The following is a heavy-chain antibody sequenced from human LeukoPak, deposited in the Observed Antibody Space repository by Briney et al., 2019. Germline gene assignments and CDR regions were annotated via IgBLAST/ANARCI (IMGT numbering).Heavy chain of an antibody. CDR2: ISGSGGGT. D-gene: IGHD3-10*01. CDR3: AKDLRFGDSPGNKFDY. CDR1: GFTFTGYA. J-gene: IGHJ4*02. Sequence: GGSLRLSCAASGFTFTGYAMTWVRQAPRKGLEWVSAISGSGGGTYYADSVKGRFTISRDNSKNTLYLQMNSLRAEDTAVYYCAKDLRFGDSPGNKFDYWGQGTLVTVSS. V-gene: IGHV3-23*01.